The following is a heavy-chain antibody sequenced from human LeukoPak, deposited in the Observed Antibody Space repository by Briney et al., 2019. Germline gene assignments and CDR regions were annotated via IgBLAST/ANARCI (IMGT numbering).Heavy chain of an antibody. D-gene: IGHD3-16*01. CDR3: ARDRTWGSHSDY. CDR2: IYYSGST. V-gene: IGHV4-59*01. CDR1: GGSISSYY. J-gene: IGHJ4*02. Sequence: PSETLSLTCTVSGGSISSYYWSWIRQPPGKGLEWIGYIYYSGSTNYNPSLKSRVTISVDTSKNQFSLKLSSVTAADTAVYYCARDRTWGSHSDYWGQGTLVTVSS.